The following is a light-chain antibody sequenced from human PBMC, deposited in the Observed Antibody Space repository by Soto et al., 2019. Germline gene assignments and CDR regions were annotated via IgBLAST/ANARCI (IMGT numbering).Light chain of an antibody. J-gene: IGKJ4*01. V-gene: IGKV4-1*01. Sequence: DIVMTQSPDSLAVSLGERATFNCTSSQNLLSSSNNRNYLAWYQQKPGQPPKLLIYWASTRESGVPDRFSGSGSGTDFTLTISSLQAEDVALFYCQQDYATPLTFGGGTKVEI. CDR3: QQDYATPLT. CDR1: QNLLSSSNNRNY. CDR2: WAS.